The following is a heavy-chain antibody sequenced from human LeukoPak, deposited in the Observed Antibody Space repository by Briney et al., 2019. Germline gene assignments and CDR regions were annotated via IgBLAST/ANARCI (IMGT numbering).Heavy chain of an antibody. CDR2: IYYSGST. CDR3: ARVLEYSGYGTKIYYYYYYMDV. V-gene: IGHV4-59*01. Sequence: SETLSLTCTVSGGSISSYYWSWIRQPPGKGLEWIGYIYYSGSTNYNPSLKSRVTISVDTSKNQFSLKLSSVTTADTAVYYCARVLEYSGYGTKIYYYYYYMDVWGKGTTVTVSS. J-gene: IGHJ6*03. D-gene: IGHD5-12*01. CDR1: GGSISSYY.